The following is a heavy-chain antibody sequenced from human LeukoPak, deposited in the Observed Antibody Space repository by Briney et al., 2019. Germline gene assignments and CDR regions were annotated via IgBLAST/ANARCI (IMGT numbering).Heavy chain of an antibody. CDR2: ISAYNGNT. J-gene: IGHJ4*02. CDR3: AREEYYDSSGYYDY. Sequence: GASVTVSFKAFGYTFTSYGISWVRQAPGQGLEWMGWISAYNGNTNYAQKLQGRVTMTTDTSTSTAYMELRSLRSDDTAVYYCAREEYYDSSGYYDYWGQGTLVTVSS. D-gene: IGHD3-22*01. CDR1: GYTFTSYG. V-gene: IGHV1-18*01.